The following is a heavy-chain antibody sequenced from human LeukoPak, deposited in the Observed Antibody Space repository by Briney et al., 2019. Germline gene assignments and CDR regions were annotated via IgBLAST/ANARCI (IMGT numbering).Heavy chain of an antibody. CDR3: AKCSATCYANAFDI. V-gene: IGHV3-23*01. CDR1: GFTFSSYA. CDR2: ISGSGSDT. Sequence: GGSLRLSCAAPGFTFSSYAMSWVRQAPGKGLEWVSAISGSGSDTEYADSVKGRFTISRDNSKTTLYLQMSSLRVEDTAVYYCAKCSATCYANAFDIWGQGTMVTVSS. J-gene: IGHJ3*02. D-gene: IGHD2-2*01.